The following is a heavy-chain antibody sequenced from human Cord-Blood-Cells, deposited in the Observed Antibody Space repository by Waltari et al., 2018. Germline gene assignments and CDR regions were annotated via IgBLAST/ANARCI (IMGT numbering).Heavy chain of an antibody. D-gene: IGHD3-22*01. V-gene: IGHV3-48*02. CDR2: ISSSSSTI. Sequence: EVQLVESGGGLVQPGGSLRLSCAASGFTFSSYSMNWVRQAPGKGLGWVSYISSSSSTIYYADSVKGRFTISRDNAKNSLYLQMNSLRDEDTAVYYCARDLGYDSSHSYFDYWGQGTLVTVSS. CDR3: ARDLGYDSSHSYFDY. CDR1: GFTFSSYS. J-gene: IGHJ4*02.